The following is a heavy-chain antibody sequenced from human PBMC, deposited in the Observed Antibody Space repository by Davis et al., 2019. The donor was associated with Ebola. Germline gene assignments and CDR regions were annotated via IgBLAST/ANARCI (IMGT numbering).Heavy chain of an antibody. Sequence: ASVPVSRQASGYTFTSYDINWVRQATAQGLAWLGWMNPNSGNTGYAQKFQGWLTMTRDTSISTAYMELSRLRADDTAVYYCARGRIGAAGTAGDYYYGMDVWGQGTTVTVSS. J-gene: IGHJ6*02. V-gene: IGHV1-8*01. D-gene: IGHD6-13*01. CDR2: MNPNSGNT. CDR3: ARGRIGAAGTAGDYYYGMDV. CDR1: GYTFTSYD.